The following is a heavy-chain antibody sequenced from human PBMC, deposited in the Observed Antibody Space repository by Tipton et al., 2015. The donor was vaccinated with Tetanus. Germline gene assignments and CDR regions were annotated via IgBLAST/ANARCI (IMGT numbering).Heavy chain of an antibody. J-gene: IGHJ6*02. V-gene: IGHV4-39*01. CDR1: GDSISSSRFY. D-gene: IGHD1-14*01. Sequence: LRLSCTVSGDSISSSRFYWAWIRQSPGKGLEWIGNIYYLGSTSYNPSLKSRVKISVDTSQNQFSLNLRSVTAADTAVYYCARRTGYFYAMDVWGQGTTVTVSS. CDR3: ARRTGYFYAMDV. CDR2: IYYLGST.